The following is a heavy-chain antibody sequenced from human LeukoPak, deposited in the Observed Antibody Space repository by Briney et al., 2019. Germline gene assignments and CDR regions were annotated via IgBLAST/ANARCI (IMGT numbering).Heavy chain of an antibody. CDR1: GFTFSSYW. V-gene: IGHV3-74*01. CDR2: INTDASRT. CDR3: VRLGYCSGGRCFGMDV. J-gene: IGHJ6*02. Sequence: PGGSLRLSCTGSGFTFSSYWMHWVRQAPGKGRVWVSHINTDASRTDYADSVKGRFTISRDNAKNTLYLQMNSLRAEDTALYYCVRLGYCSGGRCFGMDVWGQGTTVTVSS. D-gene: IGHD2-15*01.